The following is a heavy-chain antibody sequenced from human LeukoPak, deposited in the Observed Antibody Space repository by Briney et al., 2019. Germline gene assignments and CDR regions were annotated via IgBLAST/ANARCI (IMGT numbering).Heavy chain of an antibody. CDR1: GFTFSSYA. V-gene: IGHV3-23*01. Sequence: PGGSLRLSCAASGFTFSSYAMSWVRQAPGKGLEWVSAISGSGGSTYYADSVKGRFTISRDNSKNPLYLQMNSLRAEDTAVYYCAKDGSYYYDSSGYYQFDYWGQGTLVTVSS. D-gene: IGHD3-22*01. CDR3: AKDGSYYYDSSGYYQFDY. J-gene: IGHJ4*02. CDR2: ISGSGGST.